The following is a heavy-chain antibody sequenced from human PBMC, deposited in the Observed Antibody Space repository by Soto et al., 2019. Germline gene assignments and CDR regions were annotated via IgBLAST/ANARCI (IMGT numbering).Heavy chain of an antibody. CDR2: IYWDDDK. CDR3: ARRPYSGWHGFDY. Sequence: QITLKESGPTLVKPTQTLTLTCTFSGFSLSTSGVGVGWIRQPPGKALECLALIYWDDDKRYSPYLKSRLTXTXDXXKHQVVLTMTNMDPVDPATYFCARRPYSGWHGFDYWGQGTLVTVSS. CDR1: GFSLSTSGVG. J-gene: IGHJ4*02. V-gene: IGHV2-5*02. D-gene: IGHD6-19*01.